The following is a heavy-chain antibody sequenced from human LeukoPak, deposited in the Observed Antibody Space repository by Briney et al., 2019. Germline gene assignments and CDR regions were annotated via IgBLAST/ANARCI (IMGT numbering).Heavy chain of an antibody. CDR2: ISTTSTSI. Sequence: GGSLRLSCAASGFAFSSYSMNWVRQAPGRGPEWVSLISTTSTSIYYADSVKGRITVSTDNAKNSLYLQMNSLRAEDTAVYYCARGVGATHFDCWGQGTLVTVST. V-gene: IGHV3-21*06. J-gene: IGHJ4*02. CDR3: ARGVGATHFDC. CDR1: GFAFSSYS. D-gene: IGHD1-26*01.